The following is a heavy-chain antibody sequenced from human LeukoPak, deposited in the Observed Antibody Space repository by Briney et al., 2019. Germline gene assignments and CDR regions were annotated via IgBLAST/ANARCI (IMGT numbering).Heavy chain of an antibody. D-gene: IGHD6-13*01. V-gene: IGHV3-30*02. CDR1: GFTFSNYG. J-gene: IGHJ6*03. CDR2: IRYDGSNK. CDR3: AKNIAAGDSSGYYYYYMDV. Sequence: GGSLRLSCAASGFTFSNYGMHWVRQTPGKGLEWVAFIRYDGSNKYYADSVKGRFTISRDNSKNTLYLQMNSLRAEDTAVYYCAKNIAAGDSSGYYYYYMDVWGKGTTVTVSS.